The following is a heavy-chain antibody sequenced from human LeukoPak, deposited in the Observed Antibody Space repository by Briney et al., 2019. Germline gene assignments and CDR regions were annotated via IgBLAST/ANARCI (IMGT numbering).Heavy chain of an antibody. D-gene: IGHD6-6*01. CDR2: IWYDGSNK. CDR1: GFTFSSYG. V-gene: IGHV3-33*01. Sequence: SGRSLRLSCAASGFTFSSYGMHWVRQAPGKGLEWVAVIWYDGSNKYYADSVKGRFTISRDNSKNTLYLQMNSLRAEDTAVHYCARGTARPPYYYMDVWGKGTTVTVSS. J-gene: IGHJ6*03. CDR3: ARGTARPPYYYMDV.